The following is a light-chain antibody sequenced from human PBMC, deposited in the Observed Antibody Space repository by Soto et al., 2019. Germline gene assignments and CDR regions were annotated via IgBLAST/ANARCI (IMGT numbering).Light chain of an antibody. CDR2: GAS. Sequence: DILMTQSQSSLSASVGDRVTITCRASHRISSHVNWYHQRPGKAPTLRIFGASILQSVVPSRFSVTGSGAEVTLNISSLQPADLGTYYCQQTYSTPYSFGQGTTVVIK. V-gene: IGKV1-39*01. CDR1: HRISSH. J-gene: IGKJ2*03. CDR3: QQTYSTPYS.